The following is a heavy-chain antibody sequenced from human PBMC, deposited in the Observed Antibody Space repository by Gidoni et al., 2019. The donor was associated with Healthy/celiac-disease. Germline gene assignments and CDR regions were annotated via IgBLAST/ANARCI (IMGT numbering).Heavy chain of an antibody. V-gene: IGHV4-34*01. CDR2: INHSGST. CDR1: GGSFSGYY. J-gene: IGHJ4*02. D-gene: IGHD3-9*01. CDR3: ARGLALLRYFDRGSDLDY. Sequence: QVQLQQWGAGLLKPSETLSLTCAVYGGSFSGYYWSWIRQPPGKGLEWIGEINHSGSTNYNPSLKSRVTISVDTSKNQFSLKLSSVTAADTAVYYCARGLALLRYFDRGSDLDYWGQGTLVTVSS.